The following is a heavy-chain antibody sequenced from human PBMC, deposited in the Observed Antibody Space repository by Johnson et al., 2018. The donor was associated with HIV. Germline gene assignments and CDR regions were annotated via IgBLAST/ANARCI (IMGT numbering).Heavy chain of an antibody. CDR3: ARDGSSSFDAFDI. V-gene: IGHV3-48*04. D-gene: IGHD6-6*01. CDR1: GFTFDNYG. Sequence: EVQLLESGGGVVRPGGSLRLSCVVSGFTFDNYGMTWVRQAPGKGLEWVSYISSSGSTIYYADSVKGRFTISRDNAKNSLYLQMNSLRAEDTAVYYCARDGSSSFDAFDIWGQGTMVTVSS. CDR2: ISSSGSTI. J-gene: IGHJ3*02.